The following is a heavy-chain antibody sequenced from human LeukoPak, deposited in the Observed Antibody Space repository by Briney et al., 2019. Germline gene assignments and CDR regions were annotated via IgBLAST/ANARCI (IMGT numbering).Heavy chain of an antibody. D-gene: IGHD6-13*01. CDR2: INPNSGGT. J-gene: IGHJ4*02. CDR1: AYTFTGYF. CDR3: ARVDTSTWDSFDS. V-gene: IGHV1-2*02. Sequence: ASVKVSCKASAYTFTGYFLHWVRQAPGQGLEWMGWINPNSGGTNHAQKFQGRVTMTRDTSISTAYMELSSLRSDDTAVYYCARVDTSTWDSFDSWGQGTLITVSS.